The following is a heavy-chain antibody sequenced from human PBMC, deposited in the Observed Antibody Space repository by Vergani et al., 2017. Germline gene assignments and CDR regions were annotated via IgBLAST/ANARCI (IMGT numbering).Heavy chain of an antibody. CDR3: ARDTAARGY. D-gene: IGHD6-13*01. Sequence: EVQLVESGGGLVQPGGSLRLSCPPSGFTVTPTYMRWVPQAPGHGLECDSVFYTGGSTYYADSVKGRFTSSRDNSKNTLYLQMNSLRAEDTAVYYCARDTAARGYWGQGTLVTVSS. CDR2: FYTGGST. V-gene: IGHV3-66*01. J-gene: IGHJ4*02. CDR1: GFTVTPTY.